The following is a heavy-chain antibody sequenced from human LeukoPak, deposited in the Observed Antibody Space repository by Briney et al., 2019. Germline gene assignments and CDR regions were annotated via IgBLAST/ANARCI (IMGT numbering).Heavy chain of an antibody. CDR2: INHSGST. J-gene: IGHJ4*02. CDR1: GGSFSGYY. Sequence: SETLSLTCAVYGGSFSGYYWSWIRQPPGKGLEWIGEINHSGSTNYNPSLKSRVTISVDTSKNQFSLKLSSVTAADTAVYYCAREDYGGNGFDYWGQGTLVTVSS. D-gene: IGHD4-23*01. CDR3: AREDYGGNGFDY. V-gene: IGHV4-34*01.